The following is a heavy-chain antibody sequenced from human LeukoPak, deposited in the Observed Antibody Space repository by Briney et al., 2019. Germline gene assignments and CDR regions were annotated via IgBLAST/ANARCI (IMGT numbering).Heavy chain of an antibody. D-gene: IGHD5-24*01. J-gene: IGHJ3*02. CDR1: GFTFSHYE. CDR3: ARAPDGYNWFDI. CDR2: IGSSGRTI. Sequence: GGSLRLSCAASGFTFSHYEMNWVLQAPGKGLEWVSFIGSSGRTIYYADSVKGRFTISRDNAKNSLYLQMNSLRAEDTAVYYCARAPDGYNWFDIWGQGTMVTVSS. V-gene: IGHV3-48*03.